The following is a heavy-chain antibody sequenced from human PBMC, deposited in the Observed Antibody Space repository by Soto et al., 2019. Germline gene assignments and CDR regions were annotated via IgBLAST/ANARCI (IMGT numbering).Heavy chain of an antibody. CDR3: ARRVRAAGTPEHNYWYLGMDD. CDR1: GFTFRSYG. J-gene: IGHJ6*04. V-gene: IGHV3-30*03. D-gene: IGHD6-13*01. CDR2: ISYDGSNK. Sequence: HPVGFRRLSCGASGFTFRSYGMHWVRQAPGKGVEWVAVISYDGSNKYYADSVKGRFTISRDNSKNTLYLEMNSLGAEDTGVYYSARRVRAAGTPEHNYWYLGMDDCGEGTRVTVSS.